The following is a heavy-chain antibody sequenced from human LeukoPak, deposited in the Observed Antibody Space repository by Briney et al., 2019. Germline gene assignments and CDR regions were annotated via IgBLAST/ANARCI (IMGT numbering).Heavy chain of an antibody. CDR2: IYYSGST. V-gene: IGHV4-59*08. Sequence: SETLSLTCTVSGGSISSYYWSWIRQPPGKGLEWIGYIYYSGSTNYSPSLKSRVTISVDTSKNQFSLKLSSVTAADTAVYYCARVWFGERYYYYYYYMDVWGKGTTVTVSS. CDR1: GGSISSYY. J-gene: IGHJ6*03. CDR3: ARVWFGERYYYYYYYMDV. D-gene: IGHD3-10*01.